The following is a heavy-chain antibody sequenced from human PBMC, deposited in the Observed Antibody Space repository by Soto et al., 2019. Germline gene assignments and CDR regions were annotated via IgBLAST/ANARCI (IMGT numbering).Heavy chain of an antibody. J-gene: IGHJ4*02. CDR1: VYTFTGYY. Sequence: GXSVKVSCEASVYTFTGYYMHWVRQAPGQGLEWMGWINPNSGGTNYAQKFQGRVTITRDTSISTAYMGLSSLGSDDTAVYYCARDRDSLVGATNLAFDYRGQGRLGTVSS. CDR3: ARDRDSLVGATNLAFDY. V-gene: IGHV1-2*02. D-gene: IGHD1-26*01. CDR2: INPNSGGT.